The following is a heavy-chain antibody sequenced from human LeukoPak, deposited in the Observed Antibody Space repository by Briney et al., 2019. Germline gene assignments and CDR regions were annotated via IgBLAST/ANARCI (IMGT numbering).Heavy chain of an antibody. J-gene: IGHJ4*02. CDR1: GGSISSSSYY. CDR2: MYYRRST. D-gene: IGHD1-14*01. Sequence: SETLSLTCTVSGGSISSSSYYWGWIRLPPGKGLEWIGSMYYRRSTFYNMSLKSRVTISVDTSKNQFSLKLSSVTAADTAVYYCARYRVGRFDYWGQGTLVTVSS. V-gene: IGHV4-39*07. CDR3: ARYRVGRFDY.